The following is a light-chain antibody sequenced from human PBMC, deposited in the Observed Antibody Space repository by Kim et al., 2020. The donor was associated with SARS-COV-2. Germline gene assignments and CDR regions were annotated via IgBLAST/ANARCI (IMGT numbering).Light chain of an antibody. J-gene: IGLJ2*01. CDR2: QDT. V-gene: IGLV3-1*01. Sequence: SYELTQPPSVPVSTGQTTSIICSGDKLGSKFAFWYQQRPGQSPVLVIHQDTKRPSGIPERFSGSNSGNTATLTIRGTQTMDEADYYCQAWDSNTVVFGGGTQLTVL. CDR1: KLGSKF. CDR3: QAWDSNTVV.